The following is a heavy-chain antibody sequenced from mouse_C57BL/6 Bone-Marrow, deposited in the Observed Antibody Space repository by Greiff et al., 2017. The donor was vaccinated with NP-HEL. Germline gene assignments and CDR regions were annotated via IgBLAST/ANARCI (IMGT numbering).Heavy chain of an antibody. Sequence: QVQLKESGPGLVAPSHTLSITCTASGFSLTSSGVSWVRQPPGKGLEWLGRIWGAGGTNNYSALISRLSISKDNSKSKAFLKLNSLQTDDTATYYCAKPYYGSSSWYFDVWGTGTTVTVSS. J-gene: IGHJ1*03. CDR2: IWGAGGT. CDR1: GFSLTSSG. CDR3: AKPYYGSSSWYFDV. V-gene: IGHV2-3*01. D-gene: IGHD1-1*01.